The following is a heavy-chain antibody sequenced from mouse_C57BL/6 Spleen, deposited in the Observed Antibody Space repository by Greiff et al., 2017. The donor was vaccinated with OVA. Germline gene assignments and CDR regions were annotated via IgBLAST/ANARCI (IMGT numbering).Heavy chain of an antibody. D-gene: IGHD2-5*01. Sequence: EVKLVESGGDLVKPGGSLKLSCAASGFTFSSYGMSWVRQTPDKRLEWVATISSGGSYTYYPDSVKGRFTISRDNAKNTLYLQMSSLKSEDTAMYYCARQYSNYGFAYWGQGTLVTVSA. CDR1: GFTFSSYG. CDR3: ARQYSNYGFAY. CDR2: ISSGGSYT. V-gene: IGHV5-6*01. J-gene: IGHJ3*01.